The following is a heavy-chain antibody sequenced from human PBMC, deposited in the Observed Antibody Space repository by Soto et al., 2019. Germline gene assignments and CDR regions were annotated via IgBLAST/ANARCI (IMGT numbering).Heavy chain of an antibody. CDR2: IYWDDSK. Sequence: QITLKESGPTLVKPTQTLTLTCTFSGFSLTTDRVGVGWIRQPPGEALEWLAVIYWDDSKTYRPSLESRLTITKDTSKHQVALTMTTMDSLNTATYYCAHAYGGRSLYWGQGTRVTVSS. D-gene: IGHD1-26*01. CDR3: AHAYGGRSLY. J-gene: IGHJ4*02. CDR1: GFSLTTDRVG. V-gene: IGHV2-5*02.